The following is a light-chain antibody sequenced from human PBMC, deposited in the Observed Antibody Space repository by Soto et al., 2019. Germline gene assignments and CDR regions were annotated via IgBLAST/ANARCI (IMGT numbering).Light chain of an antibody. CDR1: QSINSY. V-gene: IGKV1-39*01. CDR2: VAS. CDR3: QQSYSTPYT. J-gene: IGKJ2*01. Sequence: DIQMTQSPSSLSASTGDRVTITCRASQSINSYLNWYQQKPGQAPKLLIYVASSLQGGVPSRFSGSGSGTDFTLTINGLQPEDFATYYCQQSYSTPYTFGQGTKLEIK.